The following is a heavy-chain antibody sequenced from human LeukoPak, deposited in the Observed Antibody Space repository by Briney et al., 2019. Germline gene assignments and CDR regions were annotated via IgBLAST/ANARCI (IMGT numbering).Heavy chain of an antibody. CDR2: IKSKTDGGTT. J-gene: IGHJ6*02. CDR3: TTGKVVVVVAVPHYYGMDV. Sequence: PGGSLRLSCAASGFTFNNAWMSWVRQAPGKGLEWVGRIKSKTDGGTTDYAAPVKGRFTISRDDSKNTLYLQMNSLKTEDTAVYYCTTGKVVVVVAVPHYYGMDVWGQGTTVTVSS. V-gene: IGHV3-15*01. CDR1: GFTFNNAW. D-gene: IGHD2-15*01.